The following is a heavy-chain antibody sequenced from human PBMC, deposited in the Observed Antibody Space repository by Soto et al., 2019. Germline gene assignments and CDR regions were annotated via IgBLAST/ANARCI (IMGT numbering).Heavy chain of an antibody. Sequence: QLQLQESGSGLVKPSQPLSLTCAVSGGSISGGAFSWSWIRQPPGKGLEWIGYIYHSGTTYYYPSLRSRVAISVDTSKSQFSLKLSSVTAADTAIDYCARALDYFDSWGQGTLVTVSS. CDR3: ARALDYFDS. J-gene: IGHJ4*02. CDR2: IYHSGTT. V-gene: IGHV4-30-2*01. CDR1: GGSISGGAFS.